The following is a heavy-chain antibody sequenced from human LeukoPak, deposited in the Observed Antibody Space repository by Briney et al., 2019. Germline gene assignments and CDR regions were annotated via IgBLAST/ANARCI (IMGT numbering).Heavy chain of an antibody. D-gene: IGHD3-10*01. CDR1: GGSINSYY. CDR3: ARDRGAGPDY. CDR2: IYYSGTT. J-gene: IGHJ4*02. V-gene: IGHV4-59*01. Sequence: SETLSLTCTVSGGSINSYYWSWIRQPPGKGLEWIGNIYYSGTTYYSPSLKSRVTISVDTSKNQFSLKLSSVTAADTAIYYCARDRGAGPDYWGQGTLVTVSS.